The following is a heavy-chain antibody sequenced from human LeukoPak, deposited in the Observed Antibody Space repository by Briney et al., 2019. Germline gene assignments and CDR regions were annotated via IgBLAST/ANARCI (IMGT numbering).Heavy chain of an antibody. V-gene: IGHV3-23*01. Sequence: GASLRLSCAASGFTFSSYAMSWVRQAPGKGLEWVSAISGSGGSTYYAGSVKGRFTISRDNSKNTLYLQMNSLRAEDTAVYYCAKYSSSWYVAAFDYWGQGTLVTVSS. CDR2: ISGSGGST. CDR3: AKYSSSWYVAAFDY. J-gene: IGHJ4*02. CDR1: GFTFSSYA. D-gene: IGHD6-13*01.